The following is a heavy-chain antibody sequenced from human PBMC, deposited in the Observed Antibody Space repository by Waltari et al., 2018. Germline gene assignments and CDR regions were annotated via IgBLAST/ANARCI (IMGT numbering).Heavy chain of an antibody. V-gene: IGHV4-39*01. D-gene: IGHD5-12*01. CDR2: MSYTGAT. J-gene: IGHJ3*01. CDR3: ATYIGASVGTAAFDV. Sequence: GWIRQPPGQGLEWIGTMSYTGATYSSPSLQSRVTISRDTSKNQLSLTLGSVTAADTAVYYCATYIGASVGTAAFDVWAKAQWSPSLQ.